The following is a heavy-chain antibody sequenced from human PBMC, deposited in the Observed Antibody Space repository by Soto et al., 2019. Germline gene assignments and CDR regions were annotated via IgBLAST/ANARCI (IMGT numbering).Heavy chain of an antibody. J-gene: IGHJ4*02. CDR1: GGSVSSGGYS. V-gene: IGHV4-30-2*01. CDR3: ARASTTVTTLDY. D-gene: IGHD4-17*01. CDR2: IYHSGST. Sequence: SETLSLTCAVSGGSVSSGGYSWSWIRQPPGKGLEWIGYIYHSGSTYYNPSLKSRVTISVDRSKNQFSLKLSSVTAADTAVYYCARASTTVTTLDYWGQGTLVTVSS.